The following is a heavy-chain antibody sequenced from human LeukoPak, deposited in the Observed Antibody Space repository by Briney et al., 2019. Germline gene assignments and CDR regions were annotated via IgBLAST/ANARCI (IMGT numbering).Heavy chain of an antibody. D-gene: IGHD2-21*02. J-gene: IGHJ6*03. V-gene: IGHV5-51*01. CDR1: GYSFTSYW. CDR2: IYPGDSDT. CDR3: ARQGEYCGGDCYSATRDYYYYMDV. Sequence: GESLKISCKGSGYSFTSYWIGWVRQMPGKGLEWMGIIYPGDSDTRYSPSFQGQVTISADKSISTAYLQWSSLKASDTAMYYCARQGEYCGGDCYSATRDYYYYMDVWGKGTTVTVSS.